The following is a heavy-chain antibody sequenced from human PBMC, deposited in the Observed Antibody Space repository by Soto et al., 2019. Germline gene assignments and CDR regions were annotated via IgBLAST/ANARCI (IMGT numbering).Heavy chain of an antibody. J-gene: IGHJ4*02. CDR1: EFTFSNYA. Sequence: GGSLRLSCAASEFTFSNYAMSWVRQAPGKGLEWVSAISYGGGTTYYADSVKGRFTISRDNSKNTLYLQMNSLRAEDTAVYYCAKNPGYFYDSTGYHFDYWDQGSL. CDR3: AKNPGYFYDSTGYHFDY. CDR2: ISYGGGTT. V-gene: IGHV3-23*01. D-gene: IGHD3-22*01.